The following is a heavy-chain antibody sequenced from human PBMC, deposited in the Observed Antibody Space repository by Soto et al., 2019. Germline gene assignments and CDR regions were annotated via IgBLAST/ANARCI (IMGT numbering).Heavy chain of an antibody. CDR2: ISGSGGST. Sequence: XVSLRLSCAASGFTFSSYAMSWVRQAPGKGLEWVSAISGSGGSTCYADSVKGRFTISRDNSKNTLYLQMNSLRAEDTAVYYCAKDGSIAARTADYWGQGTLVTVSS. CDR3: AKDGSIAARTADY. CDR1: GFTFSSYA. J-gene: IGHJ4*02. V-gene: IGHV3-23*01. D-gene: IGHD6-6*01.